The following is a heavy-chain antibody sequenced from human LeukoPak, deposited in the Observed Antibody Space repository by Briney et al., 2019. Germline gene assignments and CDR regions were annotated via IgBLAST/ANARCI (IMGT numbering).Heavy chain of an antibody. CDR3: ASPTTVTTLAFDI. CDR2: IYPGDSDT. D-gene: IGHD4-17*01. V-gene: IGHV5-51*01. CDR1: GYSFTSYW. Sequence: GESLKISCKGSGYSFTSYWIGWVRQMPGKGLEWMAIIYPGDSDTRYSPSFQGQVTISADKSISTAYLQWSSLKASDTAMYHCASPTTVTTLAFDIWGQGTMVTVSS. J-gene: IGHJ3*02.